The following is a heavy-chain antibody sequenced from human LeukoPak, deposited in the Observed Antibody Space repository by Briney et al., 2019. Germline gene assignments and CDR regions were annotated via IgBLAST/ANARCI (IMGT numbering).Heavy chain of an antibody. Sequence: PGGSLRLSCAASGFTFSSYSMNWVRQAPGKGLEWVSSISSSSSYICYADSVKGRFTISRDNAKNSLYLQMNSLRAEDTAVYYCATARANYYDSSGYYWGPGTLVTVSS. D-gene: IGHD3-22*01. CDR1: GFTFSSYS. J-gene: IGHJ4*02. CDR2: ISSSSSYI. CDR3: ATARANYYDSSGYY. V-gene: IGHV3-21*01.